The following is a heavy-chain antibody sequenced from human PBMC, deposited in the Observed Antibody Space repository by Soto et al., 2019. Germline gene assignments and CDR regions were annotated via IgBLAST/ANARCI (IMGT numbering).Heavy chain of an antibody. CDR2: ISSSSENI. CDR1: GFSFRDHS. CDR3: ARLPKGSVVTG. V-gene: IGHV3-48*02. Sequence: PGGSLRLSCVGSGFSFRDHSMNWVRQPPGKGLQWISYISSSSENIYYADSVKGRFTVSRDNAKNTLFPQMNSLRDDDSAIYYCARLPKGSVVTGWGQGSLVTVSS. D-gene: IGHD2-21*02. J-gene: IGHJ4*01.